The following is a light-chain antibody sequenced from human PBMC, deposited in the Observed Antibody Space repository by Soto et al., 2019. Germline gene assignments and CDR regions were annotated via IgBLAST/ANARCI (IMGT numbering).Light chain of an antibody. V-gene: IGKV1-5*03. J-gene: IGKJ2*01. CDR3: QQYDRFPYT. Sequence: DIPMTRSPSTLSASVGDTVTITCRASQSISNWLAWYQQKPGQAPKLLIHKASTLESGVPSRFSGSGSGTEFTLTISSLQPDDFATFYCQQYDRFPYTFGQGTKLEIK. CDR2: KAS. CDR1: QSISNW.